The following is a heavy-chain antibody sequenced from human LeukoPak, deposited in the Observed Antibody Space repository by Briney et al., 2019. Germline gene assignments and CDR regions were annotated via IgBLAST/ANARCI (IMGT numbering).Heavy chain of an antibody. D-gene: IGHD4-23*01. CDR1: GFTFSNHW. J-gene: IGHJ3*02. Sequence: GGSLRLSCAASGFTFSNHWMHWVRQAPGKGLVWVSRINSDGSGTHYADSVKGRFAISRDNAKNTLSLQMNSLRADDTAIYYCAREAVESDAFDTWGRGTMVTVSS. CDR2: INSDGSGT. CDR3: AREAVESDAFDT. V-gene: IGHV3-74*01.